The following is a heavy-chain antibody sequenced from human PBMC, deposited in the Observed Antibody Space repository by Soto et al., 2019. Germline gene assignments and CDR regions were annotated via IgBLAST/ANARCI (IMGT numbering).Heavy chain of an antibody. CDR2: IYHSGST. J-gene: IGHJ4*02. CDR1: GIYLSSSNW. V-gene: IGHV4-4*02. CDR3: ARLVYDNSGYRPG. D-gene: IGHD3-22*01. Sequence: SEILSLTFAVSGIYLSSSNWWTWVRQPPGKGLEWIGEIYHSGSTNHNPSLKSRVTISVDKSKNQFSLKLSSVTAADTAVYYCARLVYDNSGYRPGWGQGTRVTVSS.